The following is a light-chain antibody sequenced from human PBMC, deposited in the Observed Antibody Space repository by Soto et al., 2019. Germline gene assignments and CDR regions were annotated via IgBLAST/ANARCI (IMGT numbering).Light chain of an antibody. V-gene: IGKV3-15*01. CDR1: QNISSN. J-gene: IGKJ1*01. Sequence: EIVMTQSPATLSVSPGERATLSCRASQNISSNLAWYQQKPGQAPRLLIHGASTRATGIPARFSGSGSGTEFTLTISSLQSEDFAVYYCQQYNNWLWTFGQGTKVEIK. CDR3: QQYNNWLWT. CDR2: GAS.